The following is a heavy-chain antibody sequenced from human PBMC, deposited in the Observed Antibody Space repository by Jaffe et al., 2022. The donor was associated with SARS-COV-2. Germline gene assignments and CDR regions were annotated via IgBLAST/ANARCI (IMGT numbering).Heavy chain of an antibody. CDR3: AGSFYDSSSPYYYYGMDV. CDR2: INSDGSST. V-gene: IGHV3-74*01. Sequence: EVQLVESGGGLVQPGGSLRLSCAASGFTFSSYWMHWVRQAPGKGLVWVSRINSDGSSTSYADSVKGRFTISRDNAKNTLYLQMNSLRAEDTAVYYCAGSFYDSSSPYYYYGMDVWGQGTTVTVSS. CDR1: GFTFSSYW. D-gene: IGHD6-13*01. J-gene: IGHJ6*02.